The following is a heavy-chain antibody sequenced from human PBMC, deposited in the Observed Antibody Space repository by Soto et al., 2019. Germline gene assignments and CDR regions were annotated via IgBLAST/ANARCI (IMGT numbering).Heavy chain of an antibody. V-gene: IGHV1-18*01. D-gene: IGHD3-9*01. CDR2: ISAYNGNT. CDR1: GYTFTSYG. Sequence: QVQLVQSGAEVKKPGASVKVSCKASGYTFTSYGISWVRQAPGQGLEWMGWISAYNGNTNYAQKLQGRVTMTTDTSTSTAYMELRSLRSDDTAVYYCARGVAYDILTGYLYYFDYWGQGTLVTVSS. J-gene: IGHJ4*02. CDR3: ARGVAYDILTGYLYYFDY.